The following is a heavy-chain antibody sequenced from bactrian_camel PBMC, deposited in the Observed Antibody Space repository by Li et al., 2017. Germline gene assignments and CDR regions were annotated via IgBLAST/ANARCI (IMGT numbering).Heavy chain of an antibody. Sequence: VQLVESGGGSVQAGGSLRLSCEVTGNTYTPDCMGWFRQAPGKGREGIAAISSTGTKSVLPSVRGRFTISHDNAKKTAYLQMNTLKPEDSGMYYCAAELRPDYVLQVRNRLRPNGYNRWGRGTQVTVS. V-gene: IGHV3S53*01. CDR2: ISSTGT. CDR1: GNTYTPDC. D-gene: IGHD4*01. J-gene: IGHJ4*01. CDR3: AAELRPDYVLQVRNRLRPNGYNR.